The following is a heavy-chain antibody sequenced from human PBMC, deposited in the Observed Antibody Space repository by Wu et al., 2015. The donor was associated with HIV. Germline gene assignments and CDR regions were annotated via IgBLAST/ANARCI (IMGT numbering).Heavy chain of an antibody. D-gene: IGHD5-24*01. CDR3: ASGDGNNLNY. Sequence: QLQLVQSGAEXKKPGASVKVSCKASGYTFTNHDIHWVRQAPGQGLEWIGWISAYNGNTNSAEKLQDRVTMTRDTFTSTAYMELRSLRSDDTAVYYCASGDGNNLNYWGQGTLVTVSS. V-gene: IGHV1-18*01. CDR1: GYTFTNHD. J-gene: IGHJ4*02. CDR2: ISAYNGNT.